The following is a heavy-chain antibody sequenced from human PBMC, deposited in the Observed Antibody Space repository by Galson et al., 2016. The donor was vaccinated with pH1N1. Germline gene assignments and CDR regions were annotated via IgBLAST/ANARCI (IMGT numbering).Heavy chain of an antibody. CDR1: GGSFLGYY. CDR2: INHSGSS. J-gene: IGHJ1*01. V-gene: IGHV4-34*01. CDR3: ARGNGGWYGD. Sequence: ETLSLTCAVSGGSFLGYYWTWIRQPPGKGLEWIGEINHSGSSNYNSSLESRVTMSIDTSKKHFSRRLTSVAAADTAIYYCARGNGGWYGDWGQGTLVTVSP. D-gene: IGHD6-19*01.